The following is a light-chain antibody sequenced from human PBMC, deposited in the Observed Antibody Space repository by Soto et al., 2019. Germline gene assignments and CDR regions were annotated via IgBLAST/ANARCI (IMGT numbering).Light chain of an antibody. CDR2: GAS. Sequence: EFVLTQSPGTLSLSPGERATVSCRATQSISSYLAWYQQKPGQAPRLLIYGASTRATGIPARFSGSGSGTEFTLTISSLQSEDFAVYYCQQYNNWPPWTFGQGTKVDI. J-gene: IGKJ1*01. CDR1: QSISSY. CDR3: QQYNNWPPWT. V-gene: IGKV3-15*01.